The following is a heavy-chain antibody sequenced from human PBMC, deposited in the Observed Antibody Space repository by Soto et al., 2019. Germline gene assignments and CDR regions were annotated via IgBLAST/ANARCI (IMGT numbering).Heavy chain of an antibody. J-gene: IGHJ4*02. CDR1: GFTFTKAY. Sequence: EVQLVESGGGLVEPGGSIRLSCVASGFTFTKAYMTWVRQAPGKGLEWVGRIKGSHAGGTTDYATSVKGRFTISRDDSKNTLYLQMNSLKTEDTSVYYCATEGGYPGSNLYVAYWGQGTLVTVSS. D-gene: IGHD1-26*01. CDR3: ATEGGYPGSNLYVAY. V-gene: IGHV3-15*01. CDR2: IKGSHAGGTT.